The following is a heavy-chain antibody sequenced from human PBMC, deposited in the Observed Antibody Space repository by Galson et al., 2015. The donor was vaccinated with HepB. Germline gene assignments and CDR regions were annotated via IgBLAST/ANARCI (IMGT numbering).Heavy chain of an antibody. Sequence: SLRLSCAASGFTFDDYAMHWVRQAPGEGLEWVSGISWNSGSIGYADSVKGRFTISGDNAKNSLYLQMNSLRAEDTALYYCAKDIQDSYYYDSSGYYHYWYFDLWGRGTLVTVSS. CDR1: GFTFDDYA. V-gene: IGHV3-9*01. CDR3: AKDIQDSYYYDSSGYYHYWYFDL. CDR2: ISWNSGSI. D-gene: IGHD3-22*01. J-gene: IGHJ2*01.